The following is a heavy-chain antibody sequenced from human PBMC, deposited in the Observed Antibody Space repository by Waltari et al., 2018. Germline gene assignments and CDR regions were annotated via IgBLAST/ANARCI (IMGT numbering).Heavy chain of an antibody. CDR1: GYTFTGYY. Sequence: QVQLVQSGAGVKKPGASVKVSCKASGYTFTGYYMHWGRQAPGQGLEWMGWINPNIVGTNYAQKFQRRVTMTRDPSISTAYMELSRLRSDDTAVYYCARGPADFDYWGQGTLVTVSS. CDR3: ARGPADFDY. V-gene: IGHV1-2*02. CDR2: INPNIVGT. J-gene: IGHJ4*02.